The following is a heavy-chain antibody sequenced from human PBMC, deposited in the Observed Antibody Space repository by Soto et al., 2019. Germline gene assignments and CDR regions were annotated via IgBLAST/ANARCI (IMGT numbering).Heavy chain of an antibody. V-gene: IGHV3-20*01. Sequence: AGGSLRLSCAASGFTFDDYGMSWVRQAPGKGLEWVSGINWNGGSTGYADPVKGRFTISRDNAKNSLYLQMNSLRAEDTALYHCAGGGRYCSSTSCPETYYYYYYMDVWGKGTTVTVSS. CDR3: AGGGRYCSSTSCPETYYYYYYMDV. D-gene: IGHD2-2*01. J-gene: IGHJ6*03. CDR2: INWNGGST. CDR1: GFTFDDYG.